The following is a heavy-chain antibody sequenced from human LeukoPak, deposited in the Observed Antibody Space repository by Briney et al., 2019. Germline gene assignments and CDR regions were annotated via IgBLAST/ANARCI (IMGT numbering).Heavy chain of an antibody. CDR3: ARDHAMTGYSYGRYFDY. D-gene: IGHD5-18*01. CDR1: GFTFSSYA. CDR2: ISYDGSNK. V-gene: IGHV3-30*04. Sequence: GGSLRLSCAASGFTFSSYAMHWVRQAPGKGLEWVAVISYDGSNKYYADSVKGRFTISRDNSKDTLYVQMNSLRAEDTAVYYCARDHAMTGYSYGRYFDYWGQGTLLTVSS. J-gene: IGHJ4*02.